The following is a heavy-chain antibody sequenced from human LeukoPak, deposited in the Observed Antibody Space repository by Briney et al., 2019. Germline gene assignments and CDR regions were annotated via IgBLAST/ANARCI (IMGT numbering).Heavy chain of an antibody. CDR2: IYYSGST. CDR1: GGSISSGDYY. V-gene: IGHV4-61*08. Sequence: SETLSLTCTVSGGSISSGDYYWSWIRQPPGKGLEWIGYIYYSGSTNYNPSLKSRVTISVDTSKNQFSLKLSSVTAADTAVYYCARESAAAGYFDYWGQGTLVTVSS. CDR3: ARESAAAGYFDY. J-gene: IGHJ4*02. D-gene: IGHD6-13*01.